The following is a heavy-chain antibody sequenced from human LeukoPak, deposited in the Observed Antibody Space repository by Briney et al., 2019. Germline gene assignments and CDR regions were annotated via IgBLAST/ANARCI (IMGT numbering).Heavy chain of an antibody. V-gene: IGHV1-69*06. CDR3: ARRYSSGWYVSDY. D-gene: IGHD6-19*01. J-gene: IGHJ4*02. CDR1: GGTFSSYA. CDR2: IIPIFGTA. Sequence: SVKVSCKASGGTFSSYAISWVRQAPGQGLEWMGGIIPIFGTANYAQKFQGRVTITADKSTSTAYMELSSLRSEDTAVYYCARRYSSGWYVSDYWGQGTLVTVSS.